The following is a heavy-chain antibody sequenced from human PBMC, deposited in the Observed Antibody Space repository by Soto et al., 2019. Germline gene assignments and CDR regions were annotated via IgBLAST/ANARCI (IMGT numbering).Heavy chain of an antibody. CDR1: GFTFSRYA. CDR2: IRGDGDST. Sequence: PGGSLRLSCAASGFTFSRYAMNWVRQAPGEGLEWVSGIRGDGDSTYYADSVKGRFTISRDNSKNTLYLQMNSLRAEDTAVYYCARVGLIQPDAFDIWGQGTMVTVSS. D-gene: IGHD1-1*01. J-gene: IGHJ3*02. V-gene: IGHV3-23*01. CDR3: ARVGLIQPDAFDI.